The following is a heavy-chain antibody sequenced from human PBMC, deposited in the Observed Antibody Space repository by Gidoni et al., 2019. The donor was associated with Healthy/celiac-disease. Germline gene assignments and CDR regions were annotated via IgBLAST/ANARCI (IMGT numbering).Heavy chain of an antibody. D-gene: IGHD3-3*01. Sequence: QVQLVESGGGVVQPGRSLRLSCAASGFTFSSYAMHWVRQAPGKGLEWVAVISYDGSNKYYADSVKGRFTISRDNSKNTLYLQMNSLRAEDTAVYYCAREGVVAPYYYYGMDVWGQGTTVTVSS. CDR1: GFTFSSYA. V-gene: IGHV3-30-3*01. J-gene: IGHJ6*02. CDR3: AREGVVAPYYYYGMDV. CDR2: ISYDGSNK.